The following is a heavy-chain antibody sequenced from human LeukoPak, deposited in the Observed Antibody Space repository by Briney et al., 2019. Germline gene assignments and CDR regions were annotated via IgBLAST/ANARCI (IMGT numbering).Heavy chain of an antibody. V-gene: IGHV3-48*02. J-gene: IGHJ4*02. Sequence: GGSLRLSCAASGFTFSRYSMNWVRQAPEKGLEWVSYISSSSSTIYYADSVKGRFTISRDNAKNSLYLQMNSLRDEDTAVYYCARWGYCSGGSCYDYWGQGTLVTVSS. CDR1: GFTFSRYS. CDR2: ISSSSSTI. D-gene: IGHD2-15*01. CDR3: ARWGYCSGGSCYDY.